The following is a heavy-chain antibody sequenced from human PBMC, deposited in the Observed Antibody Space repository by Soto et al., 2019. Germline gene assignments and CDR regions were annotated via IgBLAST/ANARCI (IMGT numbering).Heavy chain of an antibody. CDR2: IYYSGST. J-gene: IGHJ4*02. CDR3: ARGAYGGPLD. Sequence: SETLCLTCTVSGGYISSYYGSWIRQPPGKGLEWIGYIYYSGSTNYNPSLKSRVTISVDTSKNQFSLKLSSVTAADTAVYYCARGAYGGPLDWGQGTLVTVSS. V-gene: IGHV4-59*01. CDR1: GGYISSYY. D-gene: IGHD2-21*01.